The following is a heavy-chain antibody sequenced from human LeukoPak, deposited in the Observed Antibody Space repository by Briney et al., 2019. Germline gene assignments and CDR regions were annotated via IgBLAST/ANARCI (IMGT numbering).Heavy chain of an antibody. Sequence: GGSLRLSCAASGFTFSSYSMNWVRQAPGKGLEWVSSISSSSSYIYYADSVKGRFTISRDNAKNSLYLQMNSLRSEDTAVYYCARVDDSSSWYDYWGQGTLVTVSS. CDR3: ARVDDSSSWYDY. D-gene: IGHD6-13*01. V-gene: IGHV3-21*04. J-gene: IGHJ4*02. CDR1: GFTFSSYS. CDR2: ISSSSSYI.